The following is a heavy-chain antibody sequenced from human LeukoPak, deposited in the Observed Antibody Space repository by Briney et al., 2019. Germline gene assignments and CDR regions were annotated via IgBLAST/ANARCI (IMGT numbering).Heavy chain of an antibody. CDR3: ARDHSGFFSFDP. Sequence: ASVKVSCKASGYTFTSYYMHWVRQAPGQGLEWMGIINPSGGSTSYAQKFQGRVTMTRDTSASTVYMELSSLRSEDTAVYYCARDHSGFFSFDPWGQGTLVTVSS. V-gene: IGHV1-46*01. CDR1: GYTFTSYY. D-gene: IGHD6-19*01. J-gene: IGHJ5*02. CDR2: INPSGGST.